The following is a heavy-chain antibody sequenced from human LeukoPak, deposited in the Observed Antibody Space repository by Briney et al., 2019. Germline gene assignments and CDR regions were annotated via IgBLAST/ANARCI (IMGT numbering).Heavy chain of an antibody. CDR2: IYPADSDT. D-gene: IGHD6-19*01. CDR3: AGLDIALAEDIPY. CDR1: GYSFTSYW. J-gene: IGHJ4*02. Sequence: GESLKISCQGSGYSFTSYWIGWVRQMPGKGLEWMGIIYPADSDTRYSPSFQGQVTISADKSISTAYLQWSSLKASDTAMYYCAGLDIALAEDIPYWGQGTLVSVSS. V-gene: IGHV5-51*01.